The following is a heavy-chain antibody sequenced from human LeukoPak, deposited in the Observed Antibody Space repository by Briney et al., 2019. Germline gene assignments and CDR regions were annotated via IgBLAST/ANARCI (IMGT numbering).Heavy chain of an antibody. D-gene: IGHD3-22*01. J-gene: IGHJ4*02. V-gene: IGHV3-23*01. CDR1: GFTFSSYA. CDR2: ISGSGGST. Sequence: GGSLRLSCAASGFTFSSYAMSWVRQAPGKGLEWVSAISGSGGSTYYADSVKGRFTISRDNSKNSLYLQMNSLRAEDTAVYYCAKDTFWDMIVVVIWVGGFDYWGQGTLVTVSS. CDR3: AKDTFWDMIVVVIWVGGFDY.